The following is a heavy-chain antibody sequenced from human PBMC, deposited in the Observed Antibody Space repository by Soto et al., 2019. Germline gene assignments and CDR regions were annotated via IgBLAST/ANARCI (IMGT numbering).Heavy chain of an antibody. D-gene: IGHD3-3*01. V-gene: IGHV3-23*01. CDR3: AKDLISDHYDFWSGYSPTPIDY. Sequence: PGGSLRLSCAASGFTFSSYAMSWVRQAPGKGLEWVSAISGSGGSTYYADSVKGRFTISRDNSKNTLYLQMNSLRAEDTAVYYCAKDLISDHYDFWSGYSPTPIDYWGQGTLVTVSS. CDR1: GFTFSSYA. J-gene: IGHJ4*02. CDR2: ISGSGGST.